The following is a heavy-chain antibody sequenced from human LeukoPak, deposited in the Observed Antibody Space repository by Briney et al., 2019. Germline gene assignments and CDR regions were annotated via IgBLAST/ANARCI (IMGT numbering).Heavy chain of an antibody. D-gene: IGHD3-22*01. CDR1: GFTFSSYA. CDR2: ISYDGSNK. CDR3: ARDEYYYDSSGYYYTYYYYYMDV. Sequence: GGSLRLSCAASGFTFSSYAMHWVRQAPGKGLEWVAVISYDGSNKYYADSVKGRFTISRDNSKNTLYLQMNSLRAEDTAVYYCARDEYYYDSSGYYYTYYYYYMDVWGKGTTVTVSS. J-gene: IGHJ6*03. V-gene: IGHV3-30-3*01.